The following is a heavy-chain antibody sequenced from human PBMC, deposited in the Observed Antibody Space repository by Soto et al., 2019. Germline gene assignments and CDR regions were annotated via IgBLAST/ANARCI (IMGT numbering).Heavy chain of an antibody. J-gene: IGHJ3*02. CDR1: GFTFSSYG. CDR3: ARATGYHDAFDI. D-gene: IGHD5-12*01. V-gene: IGHV3-33*01. Sequence: QVQLVESGGGVVQPGRSLRLSCAASGFTFSSYGMHWVRQAPGKGLEWVAVIWYDGSNKYYADSVKGRFTISRDNSKYTLYLQMNSLRAEDTAVYYCARATGYHDAFDIWGQGTMVTVSS. CDR2: IWYDGSNK.